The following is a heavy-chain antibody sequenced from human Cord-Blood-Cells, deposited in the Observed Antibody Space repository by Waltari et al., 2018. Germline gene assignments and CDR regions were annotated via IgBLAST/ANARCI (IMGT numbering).Heavy chain of an antibody. V-gene: IGHV1-8*03. CDR1: GYTFTSYD. D-gene: IGHD6-13*01. Sequence: QVQLVQSGAEVKKPGASVKVSCKASGYTFTSYDINWVRQATGQGREWMGWMNPNSGNTGYAQNFQCRVTITRNTTISTAYMELSSLRSEDTAVYYCARSQVIAAAGTNDYWGQGTLVTVSS. J-gene: IGHJ4*02. CDR2: MNPNSGNT. CDR3: ARSQVIAAAGTNDY.